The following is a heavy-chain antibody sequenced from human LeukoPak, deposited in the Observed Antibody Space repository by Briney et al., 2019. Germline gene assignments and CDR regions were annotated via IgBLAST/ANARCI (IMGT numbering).Heavy chain of an antibody. CDR1: GDSVSSNSAA. V-gene: IGHV6-1*01. Sequence: SQTLSLTCAISGDSVSSNSAAWNWIRQSPSRGLEWLGRTYYRSKWYNDYAVSVKSRITINPDTSKNQFSLKLSSVTAADTAVYYCARAARRGFDYWGQGTLVTVSS. J-gene: IGHJ4*02. D-gene: IGHD6-6*01. CDR3: ARAARRGFDY. CDR2: TYYRSKWYN.